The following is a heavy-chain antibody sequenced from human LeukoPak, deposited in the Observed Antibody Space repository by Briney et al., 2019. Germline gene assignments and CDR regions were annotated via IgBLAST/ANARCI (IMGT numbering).Heavy chain of an antibody. CDR2: ISYDGSNK. D-gene: IGHD2-15*01. CDR3: AKTYCSGGSCYSYCFDY. Sequence: PGRSLRLSCAASGFTFSSYAMHWVRQAPGKGLEWVAVISYDGSNKYYADSVKGRFTISRDNSKNTLYLQMNSLRAEDTAVYYCAKTYCSGGSCYSYCFDYWGQGTLVTVSS. CDR1: GFTFSSYA. V-gene: IGHV3-30*04. J-gene: IGHJ4*02.